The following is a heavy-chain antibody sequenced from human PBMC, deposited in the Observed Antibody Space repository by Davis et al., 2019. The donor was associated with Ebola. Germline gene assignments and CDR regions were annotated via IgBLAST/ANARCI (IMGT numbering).Heavy chain of an antibody. CDR2: ISGYNDNT. D-gene: IGHD2/OR15-2a*01. CDR1: GYTFTSYG. V-gene: IGHV1-18*01. Sequence: AASVKVSCKASGYTFTSYGISWVRQAPGQGLEWMGWISGYNDNTNYAQKLQGRVTVTTDTSTSTAYMELRSLRSDDTAVYYCARDIVIVRGYYYYYGMDVWGQGTTVIVSS. CDR3: ARDIVIVRGYYYYYGMDV. J-gene: IGHJ6*02.